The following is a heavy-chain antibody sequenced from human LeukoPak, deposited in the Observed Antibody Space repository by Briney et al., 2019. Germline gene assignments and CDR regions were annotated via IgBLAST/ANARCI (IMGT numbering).Heavy chain of an antibody. CDR1: GYTFTSYD. CDR3: ASPDLAARQIGVDP. V-gene: IGHV1-8*01. J-gene: IGHJ5*02. Sequence: ASVKVSCKASGYTFTSYDINWVRQATGQGLKWMGWMNPNSGNTGYAQKFQGRVTMTRNTSISTAYMELSSLRSEDTAVYYCASPDLAARQIGVDPWGQGTLVTVSS. CDR2: MNPNSGNT. D-gene: IGHD6-6*01.